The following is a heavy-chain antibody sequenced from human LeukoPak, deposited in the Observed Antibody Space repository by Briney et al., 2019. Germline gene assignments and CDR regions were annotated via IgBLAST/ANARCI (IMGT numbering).Heavy chain of an antibody. J-gene: IGHJ6*03. CDR3: ARVPHCIVVVPAASEGYYYCYMDV. Sequence: GASVRVSCMASGYTFTSYGISWVRQAPGQGLEWMGWIRDYNGNKNYAQKLQGRVTMTTDTSTSTPYMELRSLRADDTAVYYCARVPHCIVVVPAASEGYYYCYMDVWGKGATVTVSS. D-gene: IGHD2-2*01. V-gene: IGHV1-18*01. CDR2: IRDYNGNK. CDR1: GYTFTSYG.